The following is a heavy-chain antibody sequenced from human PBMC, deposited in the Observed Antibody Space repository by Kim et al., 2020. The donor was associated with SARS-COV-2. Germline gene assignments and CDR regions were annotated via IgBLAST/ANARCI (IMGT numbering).Heavy chain of an antibody. CDR3: ARSNLGDSSGYYSAFDI. CDR2: INHSGSP. Sequence: SETLSLTCAVYGGSFSGYYWSWIRQPPGKGLEWIGEINHSGSPNYNPSLKSRVSIAVDASKNQFSLKLSSVTAADTAVYYCARSNLGDSSGYYSAFDIWGQGTMVTLS. V-gene: IGHV4-34*01. CDR1: GGSFSGYY. J-gene: IGHJ3*02. D-gene: IGHD3-22*01.